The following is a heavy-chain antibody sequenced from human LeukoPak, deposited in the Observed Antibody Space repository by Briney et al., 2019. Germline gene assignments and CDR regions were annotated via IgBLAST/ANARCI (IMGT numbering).Heavy chain of an antibody. CDR2: IIPIFGTA. D-gene: IGHD3-22*01. CDR1: GGTFSSYA. J-gene: IGHJ6*03. V-gene: IGHV1-69*05. CDR3: ARGPYYYESSGYPYYYYYMDV. Sequence: GSSVKVSCKASGGTFSSYAISWVRQAPGQGLEWMGGIIPIFGTANYAQKFQGRVTITTDESTSTAYMELSSLRSEDTAVYYCARGPYYYESSGYPYYYYYMDVWGKGTTVTVSS.